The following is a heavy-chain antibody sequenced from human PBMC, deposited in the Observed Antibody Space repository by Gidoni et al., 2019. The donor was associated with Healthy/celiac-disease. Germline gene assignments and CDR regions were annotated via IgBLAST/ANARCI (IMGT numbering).Heavy chain of an antibody. V-gene: IGHV3-23*01. D-gene: IGHD2-8*01. J-gene: IGHJ3*02. Sequence: TISRDNSKNTLYLQMNSLRAEDTAVYYCAKEEMGSSDAFDIWGQGTMVTVSS. CDR3: AKEEMGSSDAFDI.